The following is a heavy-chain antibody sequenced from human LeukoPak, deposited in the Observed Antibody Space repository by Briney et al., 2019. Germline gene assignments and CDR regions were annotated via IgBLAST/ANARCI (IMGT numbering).Heavy chain of an antibody. V-gene: IGHV4-39*07. D-gene: IGHD4-17*01. J-gene: IGHJ6*03. CDR1: GGSISSSSYY. CDR2: IYYSGST. Sequence: SETLSLTCTVSGGSISSSSYYWGGIRQPPGKGLEWIGSIYYSGSTYYNPSLKSRVTISVDTSKNQFSLMLSSVTAADTAVYYCASVGRSGYGDYAYYYYYYMDVWGKGTTVTVSS. CDR3: ASVGRSGYGDYAYYYYYYMDV.